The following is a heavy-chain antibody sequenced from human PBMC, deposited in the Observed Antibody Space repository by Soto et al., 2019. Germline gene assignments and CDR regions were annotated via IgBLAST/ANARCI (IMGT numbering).Heavy chain of an antibody. Sequence: QLQLQESGPGLVKPSETLSLTCTVSGGSISSSSYYWGWIRQPPGKGLEWIGSIYYSGSTYYNPSLKSRVTISVDTSKNQFSLKLSSVTAADTAVYYCATLWFGEFPFDYWGQGTLVTVSS. CDR1: GGSISSSSYY. J-gene: IGHJ4*02. CDR3: ATLWFGEFPFDY. CDR2: IYYSGST. D-gene: IGHD3-10*01. V-gene: IGHV4-39*01.